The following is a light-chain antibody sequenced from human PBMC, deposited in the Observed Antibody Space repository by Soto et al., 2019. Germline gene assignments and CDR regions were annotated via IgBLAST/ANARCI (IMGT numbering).Light chain of an antibody. CDR3: QQYNSQYT. CDR1: QRVSGW. CDR2: EVS. Sequence: DIQMTQSPSTLSASVGDGVTITCRASQRVSGWLAWYQQKSGKAPKLLIYEVSKLASGVPSRFSGSESGTEFTLTINSLQPDDFATYYCQQYNSQYTFGQGT. V-gene: IGKV1-5*03. J-gene: IGKJ2*01.